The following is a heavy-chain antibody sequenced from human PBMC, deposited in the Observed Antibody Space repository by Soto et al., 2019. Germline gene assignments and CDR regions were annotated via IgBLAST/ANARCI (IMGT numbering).Heavy chain of an antibody. CDR3: ARWWSGSRQGFDP. Sequence: QVQLQESGPGLVKPSQTLSLTCTVSGGSISSGDYYWSWIRQHPGKGLEWIGYIYYIGSTYYNPSLTSRVTISVDTSKNQFSLKLSSVTAADTAVYYCARWWSGSRQGFDPWGQGTLVTVSS. D-gene: IGHD3-3*01. V-gene: IGHV4-31*03. J-gene: IGHJ5*02. CDR1: GGSISSGDYY. CDR2: IYYIGST.